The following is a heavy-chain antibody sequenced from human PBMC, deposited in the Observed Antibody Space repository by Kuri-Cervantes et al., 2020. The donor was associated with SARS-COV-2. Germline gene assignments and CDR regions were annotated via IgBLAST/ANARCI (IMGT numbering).Heavy chain of an antibody. J-gene: IGHJ4*02. CDR2: ISYDGSNK. V-gene: IGHV3-30*07. Sequence: GESLKISCAASGFTFSSYAMHWVRQAPGKGLEWVAVISYDGSNKYYADSVKGRFTISRDNSKNTLYLQMNSLRAEDTAVYYCAKGYYDFWSGYYLFDYWGQGTLVTVSS. CDR1: GFTFSSYA. D-gene: IGHD3-3*01. CDR3: AKGYYDFWSGYYLFDY.